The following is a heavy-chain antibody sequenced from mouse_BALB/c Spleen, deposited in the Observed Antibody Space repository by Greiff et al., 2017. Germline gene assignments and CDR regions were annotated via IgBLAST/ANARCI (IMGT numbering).Heavy chain of an antibody. D-gene: IGHD3-3*01. V-gene: IGHV1-7*01. Sequence: VKVVESGAELAKPGASVKMSCKASGYTFTSYWMHWVKQRPGQGLEWIGYINPSTGYTEYNQKFKDKATLTADKSSSTAYMQLSSLTSEDSAVYYCARGGDLDYAMDYWGQGTSVTVSS. CDR1: GYTFTSYW. CDR3: ARGGDLDYAMDY. J-gene: IGHJ4*01. CDR2: INPSTGYT.